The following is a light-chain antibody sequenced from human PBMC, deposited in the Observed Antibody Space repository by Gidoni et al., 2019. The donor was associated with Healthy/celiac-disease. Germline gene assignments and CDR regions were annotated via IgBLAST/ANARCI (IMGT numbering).Light chain of an antibody. CDR2: KDS. J-gene: IGLJ2*01. CDR3: QSADSSGTYQVV. V-gene: IGLV3-25*03. Sequence: SYELTQPPSVSVSPGQTARITCSGDALPKQYADWYQQKPGQAPVLVIYKDSERPSGIPERFSGSSSGTTVTLTISGVQAEDEADYYCQSADSSGTYQVVFGGGTKLTVL. CDR1: ALPKQY.